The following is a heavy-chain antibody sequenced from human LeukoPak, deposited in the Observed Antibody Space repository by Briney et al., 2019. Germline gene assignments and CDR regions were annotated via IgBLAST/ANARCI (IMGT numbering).Heavy chain of an antibody. Sequence: SETLSLTCAVYGGSFSGYYWSWIRQPPGKGLEWIWEINHSGSTNYNPSLKSRVTISVDTSKNQFSLKLSSVTAADTAVYYCARGLSSQDYWGQGTLVTVSS. J-gene: IGHJ4*02. CDR1: GGSFSGYY. CDR2: INHSGST. CDR3: ARGLSSQDY. D-gene: IGHD2-2*01. V-gene: IGHV4-34*01.